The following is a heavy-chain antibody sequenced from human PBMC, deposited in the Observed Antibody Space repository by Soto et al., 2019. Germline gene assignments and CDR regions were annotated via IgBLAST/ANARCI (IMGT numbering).Heavy chain of an antibody. V-gene: IGHV3-15*01. Sequence: GGSLRLSCAASGFTXSNAWMSWVRQAPGKGLEWVGHIKSKTAGGTTDYAAPVKGRFTISRDDSKSTLYLQMNSLKTEDTAVYYCATWPGYQLSAYWGQGTLVTVSS. CDR2: IKSKTAGGTT. D-gene: IGHD2-2*01. CDR3: ATWPGYQLSAY. CDR1: GFTXSNAW. J-gene: IGHJ4*02.